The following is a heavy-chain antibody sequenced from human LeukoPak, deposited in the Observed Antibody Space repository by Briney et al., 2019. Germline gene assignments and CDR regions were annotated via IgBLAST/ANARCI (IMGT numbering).Heavy chain of an antibody. V-gene: IGHV3-9*01. CDR2: ISWNSGSI. J-gene: IGHJ3*02. CDR1: GFTFDDYA. CDR3: AKDFPPRYYGSGSSYAFDI. Sequence: GRSLRLSCAASGFTFDDYAVHWVRHAPGKGLEWVSGISWNSGSIGYADSVKGRFTISRDNAKNSLYLQMNSLRAEDTALYYCAKDFPPRYYGSGSSYAFDIWGQGTMVTVSS. D-gene: IGHD3-10*01.